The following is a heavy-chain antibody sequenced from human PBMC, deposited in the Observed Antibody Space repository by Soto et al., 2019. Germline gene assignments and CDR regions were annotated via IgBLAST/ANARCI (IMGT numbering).Heavy chain of an antibody. Sequence: EVQLVDSGGAWVQPGESLRLSCAASGFTFRDYLMTMVLSAPGKGLEWVATIKQYGTEKYYVASVKGRFTSSRDNAKNSRYLQLNALRVEYTAGDYFAIGHWLGNWGQGTKVTVS. CDR3: AIGHWLGN. CDR1: GFTFRDYL. J-gene: IGHJ4*02. V-gene: IGHV3-7*01. D-gene: IGHD6-19*01. CDR2: IKQYGTEK.